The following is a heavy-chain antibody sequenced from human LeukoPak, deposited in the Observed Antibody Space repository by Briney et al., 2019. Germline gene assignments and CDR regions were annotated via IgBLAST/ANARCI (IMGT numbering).Heavy chain of an antibody. J-gene: IGHJ4*02. CDR3: ARESADYYDSSGYYYLVYYFDY. D-gene: IGHD3-22*01. CDR2: INPNSSGR. Sequence: ASVKVSCKASGHTFTGYYMHWVRQAPGQGLEWMGWINPNSSGRNYAQKFQGRVTMTRDTSISTAYMELSRLRSDDTAVYYCARESADYYDSSGYYYLVYYFDYWGQGTLVTVSS. CDR1: GHTFTGYY. V-gene: IGHV1-2*02.